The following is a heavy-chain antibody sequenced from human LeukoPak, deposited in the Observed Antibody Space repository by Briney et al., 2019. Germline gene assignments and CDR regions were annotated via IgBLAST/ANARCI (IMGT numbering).Heavy chain of an antibody. V-gene: IGHV4-59*08. Sequence: SETLSLTCTVSGGSISSYYWSWIRQPPGKGLEWIGYIYYSGSTNYNPSLKSRVTISVDTSKNQFSLKLRSVTAADTAVYYCARHVGYGNNWFDPWGQGTLVTVFS. CDR3: ARHVGYGNNWFDP. J-gene: IGHJ5*02. D-gene: IGHD5-18*01. CDR2: IYYSGST. CDR1: GGSISSYY.